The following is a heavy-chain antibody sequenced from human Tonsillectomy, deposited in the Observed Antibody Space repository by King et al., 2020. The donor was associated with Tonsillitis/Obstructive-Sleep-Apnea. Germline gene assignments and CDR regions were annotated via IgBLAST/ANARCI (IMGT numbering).Heavy chain of an antibody. CDR3: AITVATFGSNEY. V-gene: IGHV1-18*01. Sequence: HVQLVESGTEMKKPGASVKVSCKASGYTFSSYGLNWVRQAPGQGLEWMGWINAYNGHANYAQKVQGRVTMTTDTSTSTAYMELRSLTSDDTAVYYCAITVATFGSNEYGGQGTRVTVPS. D-gene: IGHD4-23*01. CDR1: GYTFSSYG. J-gene: IGHJ4*02. CDR2: INAYNGHA.